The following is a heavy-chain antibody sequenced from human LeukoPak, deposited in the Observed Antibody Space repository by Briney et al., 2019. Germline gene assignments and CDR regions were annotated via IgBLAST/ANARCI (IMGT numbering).Heavy chain of an antibody. CDR3: ARDTPLEWLSNDAFDI. CDR1: GFTFSSYS. J-gene: IGHJ3*02. V-gene: IGHV3-21*01. CDR2: ISSSSSYI. D-gene: IGHD3-3*01. Sequence: PGGSLRLSCAASGFTFSSYSMNWVRQAPGKGLEWVSSISSSSSYIYYADSVKGRFTISRDNAKNSLYLQMNSLRAEDTAVYYCARDTPLEWLSNDAFDIWGQGTMVTVSS.